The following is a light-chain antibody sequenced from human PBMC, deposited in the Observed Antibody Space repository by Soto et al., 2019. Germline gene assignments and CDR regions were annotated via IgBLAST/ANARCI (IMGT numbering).Light chain of an antibody. CDR3: QQSYGAPIT. CDR1: QSITIY. J-gene: IGKJ5*01. CDR2: AAS. Sequence: DIQMTQSPSSLSASVGDRVSITCRASQSITIYLNWYYQKPGKAPKLLIYAASSLQSGVPSRFSGSGSGTDFTLTISSLQPEDFATYYCQQSYGAPITFGQGTRLEIK. V-gene: IGKV1-39*01.